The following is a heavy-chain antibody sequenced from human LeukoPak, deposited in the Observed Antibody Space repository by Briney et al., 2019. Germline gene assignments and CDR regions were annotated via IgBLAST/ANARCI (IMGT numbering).Heavy chain of an antibody. CDR1: GFTFSSYS. CDR2: INNVRSHI. D-gene: IGHD3-22*01. CDR3: ARVLRDYDSRAYDAFDI. J-gene: IGHJ3*02. Sequence: GGSLRLSCAASGFTFSSYSMNWVRQAPGKGLEWVSSINNVRSHIYYADSVRGRFTISRDNANNVLYLQMNSLRAEDTAVYYCARVLRDYDSRAYDAFDIWGQGTMVTVSS. V-gene: IGHV3-21*06.